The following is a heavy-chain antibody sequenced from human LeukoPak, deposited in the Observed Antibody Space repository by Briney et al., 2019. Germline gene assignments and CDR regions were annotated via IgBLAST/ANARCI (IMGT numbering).Heavy chain of an antibody. D-gene: IGHD6-19*01. CDR2: IYGSGST. CDR3: ARNVGWYSHDS. J-gene: IGHJ4*02. CDR1: GDYLSSHY. Sequence: SETLSLTCTVSGDYLSSHYWGWIRQPPGKGLEWIGYIYGSGSTHYDPSLRSRVILSEDTSKNQFSLKLTSVTAADTAVYYCARNVGWYSHDSWGQGTLVTVSS. V-gene: IGHV4-59*08.